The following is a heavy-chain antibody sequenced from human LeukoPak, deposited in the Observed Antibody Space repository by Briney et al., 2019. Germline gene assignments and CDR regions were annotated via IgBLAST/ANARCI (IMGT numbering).Heavy chain of an antibody. CDR3: ARAPYYGDSYVYYFDY. D-gene: IGHD4-17*01. J-gene: IGHJ4*02. CDR1: GYTFTSYG. Sequence: GASVKVSCKASGYTFTSYGISWVRQAPGQGLEWMGWISAYNGNTNYAQKLQGRVTMTTDTSTSTAHMELRSLRSDDTAVYYCARAPYYGDSYVYYFDYWGQGTLVTVSS. CDR2: ISAYNGNT. V-gene: IGHV1-18*01.